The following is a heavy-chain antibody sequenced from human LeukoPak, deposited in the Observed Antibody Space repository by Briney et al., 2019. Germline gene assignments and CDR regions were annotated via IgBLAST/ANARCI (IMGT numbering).Heavy chain of an antibody. J-gene: IGHJ3*02. V-gene: IGHV4-34*01. CDR2: INHSGST. Sequence: SETLSLTCAVYGGSFSGYYWSWIHQPPGKGLEWIGEINHSGSTNYNPSLKSRVTISVDTSKNQFSLKLSSVTAADTAVYYCARAAAQDAFDIWGQGTMVTVSS. CDR3: ARAAAQDAFDI. CDR1: GGSFSGYY.